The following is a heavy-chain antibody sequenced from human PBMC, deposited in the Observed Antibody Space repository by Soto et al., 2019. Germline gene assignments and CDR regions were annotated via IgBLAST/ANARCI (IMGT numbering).Heavy chain of an antibody. CDR1: EFTFSSYW. CDR3: ARDLSGRADV. V-gene: IGHV3-74*01. CDR2: LNEDGSFT. D-gene: IGHD3-10*01. Sequence: EVQLVESGGGLVRPGGSLRLSCVASEFTFSSYWMRWVRQVPGKGLVWVSRLNEDGSFTTYADSVKGRCTISRDNAKKTLYLQMNSLRAEDTAVYYCARDLSGRADVWGQGTTVTVSS. J-gene: IGHJ6*02.